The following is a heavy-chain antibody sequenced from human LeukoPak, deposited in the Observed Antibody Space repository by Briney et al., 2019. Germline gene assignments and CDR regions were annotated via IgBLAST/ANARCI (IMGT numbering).Heavy chain of an antibody. CDR1: GFTVSNNY. Sequence: GGSLRLSCAASGFTVSNNYMSWVRQAPGKGLVWVSSIYSGGSTYYTDSVKGRFTISRDNSKNTLYLQMSSLRAEDTAVYYCARDLAGYNSFDYWGQGTLVTVSS. D-gene: IGHD5-24*01. V-gene: IGHV3-66*01. CDR3: ARDLAGYNSFDY. J-gene: IGHJ4*02. CDR2: IYSGGST.